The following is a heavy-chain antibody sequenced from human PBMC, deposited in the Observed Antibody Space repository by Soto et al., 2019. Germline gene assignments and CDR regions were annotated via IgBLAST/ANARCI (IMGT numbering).Heavy chain of an antibody. CDR2: IIPILGIA. V-gene: IGHV1-69*02. CDR3: ARSGLFGVIPSNRFDS. J-gene: IGHJ5*01. CDR1: GGTFSSYT. D-gene: IGHD3-3*01. Sequence: ASVKVSCKASGGTFSSYTISWVRQAPGQGLEWMGRIIPILGIANYAQKFQGRVTITADKSTSTAYMELSSLRSEDTAVYYCARSGLFGVIPSNRFDSWGQGTLVTVDS.